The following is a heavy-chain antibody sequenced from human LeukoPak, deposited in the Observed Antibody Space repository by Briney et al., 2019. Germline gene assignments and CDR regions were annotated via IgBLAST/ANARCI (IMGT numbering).Heavy chain of an antibody. D-gene: IGHD3-10*01. CDR2: INWNAGST. J-gene: IGHJ6*03. CDR1: VFTFDDYG. V-gene: IGHV3-20*03. Sequence: GGSLRLSSAPAVFTFDDYGMSWVRQAPGKGLEWVSGINWNAGSTGYADSVKGRFTISRDNAKNSLYLQMNSLRAEDTALYYCARRTMVRGVHYYYMDVWGKGTTVTVSS. CDR3: ARRTMVRGVHYYYMDV.